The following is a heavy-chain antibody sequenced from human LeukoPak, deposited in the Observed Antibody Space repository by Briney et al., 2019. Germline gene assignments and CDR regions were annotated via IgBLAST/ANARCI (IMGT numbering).Heavy chain of an antibody. CDR2: IKSKTDGGTT. CDR3: TTVDYSNLGGADY. CDR1: GFTFSNAW. D-gene: IGHD4-11*01. Sequence: PGGSLRLSCAASGFTFSNAWMSWVRQAPGKGLEWVGRIKSKTDGGTTDYAAPVKGRFTISRDDSKNTLYLQMNSLKTEDTAVYYCTTVDYSNLGGADYWGQGTLVTVSS. J-gene: IGHJ4*02. V-gene: IGHV3-15*01.